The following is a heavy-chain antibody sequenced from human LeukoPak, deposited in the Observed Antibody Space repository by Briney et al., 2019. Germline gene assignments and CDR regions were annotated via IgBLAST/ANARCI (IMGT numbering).Heavy chain of an antibody. CDR2: IYYSGST. J-gene: IGHJ5*02. V-gene: IGHV4-59*01. CDR1: GGSISDYY. Sequence: PSETLSLTCTVSGGSISDYYLSWIRQPPGEGLQWIGYIYYSGSTNYNPLFKSRVTLSVDTSKKQFSLKLSSVTAADTALCYCARVGGSNWYGWLDPWGQGTLVTVSS. CDR3: ARVGGSNWYGWLDP. D-gene: IGHD6-13*01.